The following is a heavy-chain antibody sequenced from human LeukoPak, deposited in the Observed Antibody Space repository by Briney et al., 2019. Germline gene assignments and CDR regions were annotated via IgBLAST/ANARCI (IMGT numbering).Heavy chain of an antibody. CDR3: ARDDYYDSSGYGY. CDR2: IWYDGSNK. CDR1: GFNLSTYG. Sequence: PGGSLRLSCAASGFNLSTYGMHWVRQAPGKGLEWVAVIWYDGSNKYYADSVKGRFTISRDNSKNTLYLQMNSLRAEDTAVYYCARDDYYDSSGYGYWGQGTLVTVSS. D-gene: IGHD3-22*01. V-gene: IGHV3-33*08. J-gene: IGHJ4*02.